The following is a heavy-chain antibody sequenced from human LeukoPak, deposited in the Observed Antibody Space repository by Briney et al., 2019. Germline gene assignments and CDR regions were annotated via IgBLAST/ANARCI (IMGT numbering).Heavy chain of an antibody. Sequence: GGSLRLSCAASGFTFSSYSINWVRQAPGKGLEWVSSISSSSSYIYYADSVKGRFTISRDNAKDSLYLQMNSLRAEDTAVYYCAREVGYCSGGSCSRAYYGMDVWGQGTTVTVSS. CDR3: AREVGYCSGGSCSRAYYGMDV. J-gene: IGHJ6*02. D-gene: IGHD2-15*01. CDR2: ISSSSSYI. CDR1: GFTFSSYS. V-gene: IGHV3-21*01.